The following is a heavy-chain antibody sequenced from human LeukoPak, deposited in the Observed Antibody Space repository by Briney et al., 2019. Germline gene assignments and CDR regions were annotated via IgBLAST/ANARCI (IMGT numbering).Heavy chain of an antibody. V-gene: IGHV1-69*13. CDR1: GGTFSSYA. Sequence: SVKVSCKASGGTFSSYAISWVRQAPGQGLEWMGGIIPIFGTANYAQKFQGRVTITADESTSTAYMELSSLRSEDTAVYYCVREMVVAATPFRSMDVWGKGTTVTISS. CDR3: VREMVVAATPFRSMDV. CDR2: IIPIFGTA. D-gene: IGHD2-15*01. J-gene: IGHJ6*03.